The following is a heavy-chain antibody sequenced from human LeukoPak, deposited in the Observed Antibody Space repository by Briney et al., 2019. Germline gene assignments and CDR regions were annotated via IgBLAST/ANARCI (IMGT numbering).Heavy chain of an antibody. CDR2: INPNSGNT. J-gene: IGHJ5*02. CDR1: GYTFTGYY. Sequence: ASVKVSCKASGYTFTGYYMHWVRQAPGQGLEWMGWINPNSGNTNYAQKFQGRVTMTRDTSTSTAYMELSSLRSDDTAVYYCARAVVPAAMLPNWFDPWGQGTLVTVSS. CDR3: ARAVVPAAMLPNWFDP. D-gene: IGHD2-2*01. V-gene: IGHV1-2*02.